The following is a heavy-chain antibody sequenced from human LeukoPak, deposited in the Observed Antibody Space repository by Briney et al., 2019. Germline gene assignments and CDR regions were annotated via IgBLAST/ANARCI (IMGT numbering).Heavy chain of an antibody. CDR3: ARTLGPVRRGFGFDI. Sequence: GGSLRLSCAASGFTFSSYSMSWVRQTPGKGLEWVANIKQDGSEKYYVDSVKGRFTISRDNAKNSLYLEMSSLRAEDTAVFYCARTLGPVRRGFGFDIWGQGTMVTVSS. CDR2: IKQDGSEK. V-gene: IGHV3-7*01. J-gene: IGHJ3*02. CDR1: GFTFSSYS. D-gene: IGHD3-22*01.